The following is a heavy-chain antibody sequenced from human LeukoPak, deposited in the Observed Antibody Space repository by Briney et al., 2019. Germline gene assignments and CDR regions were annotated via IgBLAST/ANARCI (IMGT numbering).Heavy chain of an antibody. J-gene: IGHJ4*02. CDR2: IYYSGST. CDR1: GGSISNYY. Sequence: SETLSLTCTVSGGSISNYYWSWIRQPPGKGLECIGYIYYSGSTNYNPSLKSRVTISVDTSKNQFSLKLSSVTAADTAVYYCARLSDSDSSGYYWGFEYWGQGTLVTVSS. V-gene: IGHV4-59*08. CDR3: ARLSDSDSSGYYWGFEY. D-gene: IGHD3-22*01.